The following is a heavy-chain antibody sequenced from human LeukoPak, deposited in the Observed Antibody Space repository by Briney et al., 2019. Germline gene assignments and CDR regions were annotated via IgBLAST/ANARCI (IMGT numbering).Heavy chain of an antibody. D-gene: IGHD5-12*01. V-gene: IGHV1-18*04. CDR2: ISAYNGNT. J-gene: IGHJ4*02. Sequence: ASVKVSCKASGYTFTSYGISWVRQAPGQGLEWMGWISAYNGNTNYAQKLQGRVTITTDTSTRKAYMELRSMRSDDTAVYYCARDSAYSGYDLGFDYWGQGTLVTVSS. CDR3: ARDSAYSGYDLGFDY. CDR1: GYTFTSYG.